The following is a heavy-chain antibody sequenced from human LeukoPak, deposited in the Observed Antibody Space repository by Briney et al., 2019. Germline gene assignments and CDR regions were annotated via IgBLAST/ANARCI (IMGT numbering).Heavy chain of an antibody. CDR1: GGSISRGGYS. Sequence: SETLSLTCAVSGGSISRGGYSWSWIRQPPGKGLEWIGYFYYSGSTYYNPSLKSRVTISVDTSKNQLSLKLSSVTAADTAVYYCARASHWNQLHYFDYWGQGTLVTVSS. CDR2: FYYSGST. CDR3: ARASHWNQLHYFDY. J-gene: IGHJ4*02. D-gene: IGHD1-1*01. V-gene: IGHV4-30-4*07.